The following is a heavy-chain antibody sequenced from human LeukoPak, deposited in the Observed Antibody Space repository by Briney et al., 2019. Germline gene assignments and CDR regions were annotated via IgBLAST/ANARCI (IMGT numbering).Heavy chain of an antibody. CDR2: ISTDGRDK. CDR1: GFTFSSHA. CDR3: AKDKARAADYYFDY. Sequence: GRSLRLSSAASGFTFSSHAMHWVRQAPGKGLEWVAVISTDGRDKHHAESVKGRFTISRDNSKNTLYLQMNSLRPEDTAVYYCAKDKARAADYYFDYWGHGTLVTVSS. D-gene: IGHD6-13*01. V-gene: IGHV3-30*18. J-gene: IGHJ4*01.